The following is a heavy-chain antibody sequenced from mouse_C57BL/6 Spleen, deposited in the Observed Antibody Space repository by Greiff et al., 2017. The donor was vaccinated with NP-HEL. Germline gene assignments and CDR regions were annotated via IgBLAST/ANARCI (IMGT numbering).Heavy chain of an antibody. V-gene: IGHV1-53*01. CDR3: ARVRTAQAPWFAY. CDR1: GYTFTSYW. D-gene: IGHD3-2*02. Sequence: VKLQQPGTELVKPGASVKLSCKASGYTFTSYWMHWVKQRPGQGLEWIGNINPSNGGTNYNEKFKSKATLTVDKSSSTAYMQLSSLTSEDSAVYYCARVRTAQAPWFAYWGQGTLVTVSA. CDR2: INPSNGGT. J-gene: IGHJ3*01.